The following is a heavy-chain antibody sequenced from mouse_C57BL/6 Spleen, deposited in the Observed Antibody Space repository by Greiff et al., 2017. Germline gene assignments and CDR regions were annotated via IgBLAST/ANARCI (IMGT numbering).Heavy chain of an antibody. Sequence: EVHLVESGGGLVKPGGSLTISCAASGFTFSDHGMHWVRQVPEMGLEWVAYISSGSSTIYYADTVKGRFTLSRDNAKNTPFLQLTGLRTEDTAMYYCAREGRGITTVVEEDYFDYWGQGTTLTVSS. D-gene: IGHD1-1*01. V-gene: IGHV5-17*01. CDR2: ISSGSSTI. CDR3: AREGRGITTVVEEDYFDY. J-gene: IGHJ2*01. CDR1: GFTFSDHG.